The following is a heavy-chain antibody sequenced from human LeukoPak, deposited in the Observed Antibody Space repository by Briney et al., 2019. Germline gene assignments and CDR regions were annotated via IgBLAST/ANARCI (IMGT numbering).Heavy chain of an antibody. CDR1: GFTFSSYE. CDR3: ARVGVVNFDY. CDR2: ISTSGSTI. J-gene: IGHJ4*02. Sequence: GGSLRLSCAASGFTFSSYEMNRVRQAPGKGLEWVSYISTSGSTIYYADSVKGRFTISRDNAKNSLYLQMNSLRAEDAAVYYCARVGVVNFDYWGQGTLVTVSS. D-gene: IGHD3-22*01. V-gene: IGHV3-48*03.